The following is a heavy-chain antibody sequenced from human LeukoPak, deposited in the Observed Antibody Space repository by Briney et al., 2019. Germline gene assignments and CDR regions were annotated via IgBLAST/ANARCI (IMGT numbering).Heavy chain of an antibody. V-gene: IGHV4-59*01. CDR2: IYYRGST. CDR3: ARGARYSSSSFDY. J-gene: IGHJ4*02. Sequence: SETLSLTCTVSGGSISSYYWSWIRQPPGKGLEWIGYIYYRGSTNYNPSLKSRVTISVDTSKNQFSLKLSSVTAADMAVYYCARGARYSSSSFDYWGQGTLVTVSS. CDR1: GGSISSYY. D-gene: IGHD6-6*01.